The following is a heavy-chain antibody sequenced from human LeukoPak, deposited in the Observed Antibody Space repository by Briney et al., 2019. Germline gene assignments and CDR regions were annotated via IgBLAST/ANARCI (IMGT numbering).Heavy chain of an antibody. D-gene: IGHD3-9*01. Sequence: ASVKVSCKASGYTFTGYYMHWVRQAPGPGLEWMGWINPNSGGTNYAQKFQGRVTMTRDTSISTAYMELSRLRSDDTAVYYCARDLPLTGLYDYWGQRTLVTVSS. CDR1: GYTFTGYY. V-gene: IGHV1-2*02. CDR2: INPNSGGT. CDR3: ARDLPLTGLYDY. J-gene: IGHJ4*02.